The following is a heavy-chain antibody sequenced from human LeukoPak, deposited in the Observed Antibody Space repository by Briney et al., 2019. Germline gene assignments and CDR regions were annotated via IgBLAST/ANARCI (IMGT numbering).Heavy chain of an antibody. D-gene: IGHD1-26*01. V-gene: IGHV4-59*01. CDR2: IYYTGRT. CDR1: GGSINSYY. CDR3: PREIGAFRRFDY. Sequence: PSETLSLTCTGSGGSINSYYWSWIRQPPGKGLEWIGYIYYTGRTYYNPSLKSRATISVDSSNNQFSLKLSSVTAAATAVYYCPREIGAFRRFDYWGQGTLVTVSS. J-gene: IGHJ4*02.